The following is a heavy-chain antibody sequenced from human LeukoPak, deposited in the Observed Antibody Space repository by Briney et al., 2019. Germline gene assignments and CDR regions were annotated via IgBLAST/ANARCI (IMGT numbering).Heavy chain of an antibody. V-gene: IGHV5-51*01. Sequence: GESLKISCKGSGYSFTTYWIGWVRQMPGKGLEWMGMIYPGDSDTRYSPSSQGHVTISADTSITTAYLQLSSLKASDTAMYYCARHIGLTTRYFDYWGQGTLVTVSS. D-gene: IGHD4/OR15-4a*01. CDR2: IYPGDSDT. CDR3: ARHIGLTTRYFDY. J-gene: IGHJ4*02. CDR1: GYSFTTYW.